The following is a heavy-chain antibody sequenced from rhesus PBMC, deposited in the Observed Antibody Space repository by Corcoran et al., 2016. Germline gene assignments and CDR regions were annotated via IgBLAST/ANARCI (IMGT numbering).Heavy chain of an antibody. D-gene: IGHD3-28*01. CDR2: IFGSSGTT. Sequence: QVQLQESGPGVVKPSETLSLTCAVSGGSISSGYDWTWIRQPPGKGLEWIGYIFGSSGTTKYNPSLKNAVTISIAASKNQFSLKLSSVTAADTAVYYCARVRSYNSGYYTFDYWGQGVLVTVSS. V-gene: IGHV4-76*01. CDR1: GGSISSGYD. J-gene: IGHJ4*01. CDR3: ARVRSYNSGYYTFDY.